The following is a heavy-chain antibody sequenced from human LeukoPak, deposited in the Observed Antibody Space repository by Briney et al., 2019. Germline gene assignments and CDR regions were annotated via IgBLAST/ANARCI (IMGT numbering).Heavy chain of an antibody. CDR2: ISYDGSNK. CDR3: AKGHPRRWLQLFDY. Sequence: AGGSLRLSCAASGFTFSSYGMHWVRQAPGKGLEWVAVISYDGSNKYYADSVKGRFTISRDNSKNTLYLQMNSLRAEDTAVYYCAKGHPRRWLQLFDYWGQGTLDTVSS. V-gene: IGHV3-30*18. J-gene: IGHJ4*02. D-gene: IGHD5-24*01. CDR1: GFTFSSYG.